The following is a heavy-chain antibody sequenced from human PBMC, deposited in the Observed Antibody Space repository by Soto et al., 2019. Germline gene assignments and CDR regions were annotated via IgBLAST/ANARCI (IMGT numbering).Heavy chain of an antibody. J-gene: IGHJ5*02. CDR1: GFTFSSYA. Sequence: GGSLRLSCAASGFTFSSYAMIWVRQAPGEGLEWVSAISGSGGSTYYADSVKGRFTISRDNSKNTLYLQMNSLRAEDTAVYYCAKARKAAAVGNWFDPWGQGTLVTVS. CDR2: ISGSGGST. D-gene: IGHD6-13*01. CDR3: AKARKAAAVGNWFDP. V-gene: IGHV3-23*01.